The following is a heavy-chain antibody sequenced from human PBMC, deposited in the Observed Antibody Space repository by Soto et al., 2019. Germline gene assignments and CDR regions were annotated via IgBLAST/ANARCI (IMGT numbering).Heavy chain of an antibody. Sequence: GGSLRLSCVASGFTFSSYGMHWVRQAPGKGLEWVAVIWYDGSNKYYADSVKGRFTISRDNSKNTLYLQMNSLRAEDTAVYYCARDAAFYDILTGYYYYYGMDVWGQGTTVTVSS. CDR3: ARDAAFYDILTGYYYYYGMDV. CDR2: IWYDGSNK. CDR1: GFTFSSYG. J-gene: IGHJ6*02. V-gene: IGHV3-33*01. D-gene: IGHD3-9*01.